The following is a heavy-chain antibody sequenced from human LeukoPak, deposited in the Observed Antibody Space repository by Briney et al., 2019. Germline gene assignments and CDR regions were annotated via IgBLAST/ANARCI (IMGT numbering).Heavy chain of an antibody. J-gene: IGHJ4*02. V-gene: IGHV4-59*01. Sequence: SETLSLTCTVSGGSISRDYWSWIRQPPGKGLEWIGYIDYAGRTNYNPSLNSRVTISVDTSKNQFSLKLSSVTAADTAVYYCARDRPGGSSLDYWGQGTLVTVSS. CDR3: ARDRPGGSSLDY. CDR1: GGSISRDY. D-gene: IGHD6-13*01. CDR2: IDYAGRT.